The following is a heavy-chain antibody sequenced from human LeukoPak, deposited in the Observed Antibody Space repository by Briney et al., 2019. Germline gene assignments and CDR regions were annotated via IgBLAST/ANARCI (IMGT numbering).Heavy chain of an antibody. J-gene: IGHJ5*02. CDR2: IIPIFGTA. Sequence: ASVKVSCKASRGTFSSYAISWVRQAPGQGLEWMGGIIPIFGTANYAQKFQGRVTITTDESTSTAYMELSSLRSEDTAVYYCARVVVTRTSKWFDPWGQGTLVTVSS. V-gene: IGHV1-69*05. D-gene: IGHD2-21*01. CDR3: ARVVVTRTSKWFDP. CDR1: RGTFSSYA.